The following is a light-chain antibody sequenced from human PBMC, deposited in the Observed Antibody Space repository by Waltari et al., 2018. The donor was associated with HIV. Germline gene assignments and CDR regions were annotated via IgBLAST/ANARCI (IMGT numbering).Light chain of an antibody. Sequence: QSVLTQPPSASGTPGQRCTISCSGSSSNIGSNTLSWYQRLPGKAPKLLIDRSKRRPSGCHARFSGSKSGLAASRAISGLQSEDEAEEYCAAWDGSLNGCVFGGGTKLAVL. CDR2: RSK. J-gene: IGLJ3*02. CDR1: SSNIGSNT. CDR3: AAWDGSLNGCV. V-gene: IGLV1-44*01.